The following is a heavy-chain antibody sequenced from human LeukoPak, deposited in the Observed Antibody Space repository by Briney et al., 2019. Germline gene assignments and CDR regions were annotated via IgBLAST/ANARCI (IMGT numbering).Heavy chain of an antibody. CDR3: AKDMSYGGNSADYDY. J-gene: IGHJ4*02. D-gene: IGHD4-23*01. CDR2: ISWNSGNI. Sequence: GGSLRLSCAGSGFTFGDYALHWVRQFPGKGLEWVSGISWNSGNIRYADSVKGRFTISRDNAKNSLYLQMNSLRAEDTALYYCAKDMSYGGNSADYDYWGQGTLVTVSS. V-gene: IGHV3-9*01. CDR1: GFTFGDYA.